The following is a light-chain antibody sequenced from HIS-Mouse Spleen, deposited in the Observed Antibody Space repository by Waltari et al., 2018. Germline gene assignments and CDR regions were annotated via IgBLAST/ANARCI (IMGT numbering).Light chain of an antibody. Sequence: QSVLTQPPSASGTPGQRVTISRSGRSSNIGSNYVYWYQQLPGTAPKLLIYRNNQRPSGGPDRFSGSKSGTSASLAISGLRSEDEADYYCAAWDDSLSGPVFGGGTKLTVL. J-gene: IGLJ3*02. CDR1: SSNIGSNY. CDR3: AAWDDSLSGPV. CDR2: RNN. V-gene: IGLV1-47*01.